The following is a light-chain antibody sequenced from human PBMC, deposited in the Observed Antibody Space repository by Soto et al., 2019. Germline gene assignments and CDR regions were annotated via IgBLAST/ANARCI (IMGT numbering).Light chain of an antibody. CDR2: DAS. V-gene: IGKV1-39*01. CDR3: QQSYSTPRT. Sequence: DIQMTQSPSTLSASVGDRVTITFLSSQSISSWLAWYQQKTGKAPKLLIYDASSLQSGVPSRLSGSGSGTDFTLTISSMQPEDFATYYCQQSYSTPRTFGQGTKVDIK. J-gene: IGKJ1*01. CDR1: QSISSW.